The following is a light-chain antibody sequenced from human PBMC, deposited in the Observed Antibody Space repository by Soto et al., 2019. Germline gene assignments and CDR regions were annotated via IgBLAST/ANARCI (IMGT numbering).Light chain of an antibody. CDR3: HQYSSSRRT. CDR1: QSVSSY. CDR2: DAS. J-gene: IGKJ1*01. Sequence: EIVLTQSPATLSLSPGERATLSCRASQSVSSYLAWYQQKPGQAPRLLIYDASNRATGIPARFSGSGSGTDFTLTISRLEPEDFAVYYCHQYSSSRRTFGQGTKGDIK. V-gene: IGKV3-11*01.